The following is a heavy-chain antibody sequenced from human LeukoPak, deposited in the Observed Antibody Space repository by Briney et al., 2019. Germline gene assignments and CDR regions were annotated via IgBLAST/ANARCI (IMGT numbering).Heavy chain of an antibody. V-gene: IGHV1-8*01. Sequence: GASVKVSCQASGYTFTSYDINWVRQATGQGLEWMGWMNPNSGNTGYAQKFQGRVTMTRNTSISTAYMELSSLRSEDTAVYYCARGRAVAGRAEHPRPNWFDPWGQGTLVTVSS. CDR1: GYTFTSYD. D-gene: IGHD6-19*01. J-gene: IGHJ5*02. CDR3: ARGRAVAGRAEHPRPNWFDP. CDR2: MNPNSGNT.